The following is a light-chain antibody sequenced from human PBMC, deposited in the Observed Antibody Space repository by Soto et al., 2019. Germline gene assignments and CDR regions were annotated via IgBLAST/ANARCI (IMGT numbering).Light chain of an antibody. CDR3: SSYTSSSIWL. Sequence: QSALTQPPSVSGSPGQSVTISCTGTSSDVGSYNRVSWYQQPPGTAPKLMIYEVSNRPSRVPDRFSGSKSGNTASLTISGLQAEDEADYYCSSYTSSSIWLFGGGTKLTVL. V-gene: IGLV2-18*02. J-gene: IGLJ2*01. CDR2: EVS. CDR1: SSDVGSYNR.